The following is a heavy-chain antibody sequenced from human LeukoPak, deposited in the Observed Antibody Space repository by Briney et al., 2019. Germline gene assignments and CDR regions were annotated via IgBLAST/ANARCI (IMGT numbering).Heavy chain of an antibody. CDR1: GFTFSSYG. CDR2: IWYDGSNK. J-gene: IGHJ5*02. CDR3: ARDHSAAAVPEDWFDP. D-gene: IGHD6-13*01. Sequence: PGRSLRLSCAASGFTFSSYGMHWVRQAPGKGLEWGAVIWYDGSNKYYADSVKGRFTISRDDSKNTLYLQMNSLRAEDTAVYYCARDHSAAAVPEDWFDPWGQGTLVTVSS. V-gene: IGHV3-33*01.